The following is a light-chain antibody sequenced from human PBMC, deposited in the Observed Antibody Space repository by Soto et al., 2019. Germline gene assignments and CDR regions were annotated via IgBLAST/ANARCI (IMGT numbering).Light chain of an antibody. Sequence: EIVLTQSPATLSLSPGERATLSCRASQSVSSYLAWYQQKPGQAPRLLIYDTSNRATGIPARFSGSGSGTDFTLTISSLEPEDFAVYYCQHRSNLPYTFGQGTKLEI. CDR3: QHRSNLPYT. CDR2: DTS. CDR1: QSVSSY. J-gene: IGKJ2*01. V-gene: IGKV3-11*01.